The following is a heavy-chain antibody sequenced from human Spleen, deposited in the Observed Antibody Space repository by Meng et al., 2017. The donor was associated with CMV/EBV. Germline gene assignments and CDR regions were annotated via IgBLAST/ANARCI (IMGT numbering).Heavy chain of an antibody. J-gene: IGHJ4*02. CDR1: GGSISRTSHH. V-gene: IGHV4-39*07. CDR2: IYNSGNT. CDR3: ARVGAATFDY. D-gene: IGHD1-26*01. Sequence: SETLSLTCTVSGGSISRTSHHWGWIRQPPGKGLEWIGSIYNSGNTYYNPSLKSRVTISEDTSKNQFSVKLSSVTAADTAVYYCARVGAATFDYWGQGTLVTVSS.